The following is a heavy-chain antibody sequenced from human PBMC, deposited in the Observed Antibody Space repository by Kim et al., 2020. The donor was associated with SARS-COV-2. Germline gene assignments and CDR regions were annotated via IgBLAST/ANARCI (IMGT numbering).Heavy chain of an antibody. J-gene: IGHJ4*02. Sequence: LQSRVTISVDTSKNQFSLKLSSVTAADTAVYFCARLGDYSDSSGYYFFDYWGQGTLVTVSS. CDR3: ARLGDYSDSSGYYFFDY. D-gene: IGHD3-22*01. V-gene: IGHV4-59*08.